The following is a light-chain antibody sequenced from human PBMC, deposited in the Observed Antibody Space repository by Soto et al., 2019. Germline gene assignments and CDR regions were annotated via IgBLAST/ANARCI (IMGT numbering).Light chain of an antibody. V-gene: IGKV3-20*01. CDR1: QSVSSSY. CDR2: GAA. CDR3: QQYGSSHPCT. J-gene: IGKJ1*01. Sequence: EIVLTQSPGTLSLSPGERATLSCRASQSVSSSYLAWYQQKPGQAPRLRIYGAASRATGIPDRFSGSGSGTDFTLTTSRLEPEDFAVYYCQQYGSSHPCTFGEGTKVDIK.